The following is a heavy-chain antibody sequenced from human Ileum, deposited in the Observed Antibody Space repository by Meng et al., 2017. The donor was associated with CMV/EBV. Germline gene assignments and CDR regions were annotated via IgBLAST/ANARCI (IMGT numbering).Heavy chain of an antibody. V-gene: IGHV3-23*03. CDR3: AKGRGSSPLPD. J-gene: IGHJ4*02. D-gene: IGHD3-10*01. Sequence: LSCATSGFTFPPQIMSWVRQAPGKGLEWVSVIYTDSSGSRYADSVKGRFSISRDNSRNTLYLQMNNLRAEDTALYYCAKGRGSSPLPDWGQGTLVTVSS. CDR2: IYTDSSGS. CDR1: GFTFPPQI.